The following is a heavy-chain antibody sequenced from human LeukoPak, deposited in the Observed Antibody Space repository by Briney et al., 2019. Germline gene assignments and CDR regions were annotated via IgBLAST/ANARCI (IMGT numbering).Heavy chain of an antibody. V-gene: IGHV3-23*01. Sequence: GGSLRLSCSVSGFTFSSNAMSWLRQAPGKGLEWVSVISDSGRSSNYADSVRGRFTISGDNSKNTLYLQMNSLTADDTAVYYCAKSGYNGHDRPHWGLGTLVTVSS. CDR1: GFTFSSNA. CDR3: AKSGYNGHDRPH. J-gene: IGHJ4*02. CDR2: ISDSGRSS. D-gene: IGHD5-12*01.